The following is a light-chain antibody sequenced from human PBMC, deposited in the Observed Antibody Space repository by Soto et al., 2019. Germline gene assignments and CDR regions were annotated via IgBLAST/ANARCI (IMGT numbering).Light chain of an antibody. CDR3: QQLNSYPRT. CDR2: AAS. Sequence: IQLTQSPSSLSASVGERVTITCRASQGISTDLAWYQRKPGKAPKLLIYAASALQSGVPSRFSGSGSLTDFTLTISSLQPEDFSTYYCQQLNSYPRTFGPGTKVDIK. CDR1: QGISTD. J-gene: IGKJ3*01. V-gene: IGKV1-9*01.